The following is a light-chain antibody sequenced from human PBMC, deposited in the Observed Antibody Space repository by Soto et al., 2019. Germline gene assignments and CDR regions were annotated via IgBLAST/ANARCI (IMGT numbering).Light chain of an antibody. CDR1: QPIGNW. CDR3: QQFKTYPHT. Sequence: DIQMTQSPSTLSASVGDKVSITCRASQPIGNWMAWYQQTPGTAPTRLIFRGSTLQSGVPSRFSGSGSGTEFTLTIMSLQPDDFAVYHCQQFKTYPHTFGQGTKLEI. V-gene: IGKV1-5*03. J-gene: IGKJ2*01. CDR2: RGS.